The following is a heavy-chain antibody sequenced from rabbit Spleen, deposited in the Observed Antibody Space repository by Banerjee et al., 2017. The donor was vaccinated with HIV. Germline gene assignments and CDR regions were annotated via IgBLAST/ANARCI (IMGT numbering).Heavy chain of an antibody. V-gene: IGHV1S40*01. CDR2: IAGSSSGFT. Sequence: QSLEESGGDLVKPGASLTLTCKASGFSYSSNYYMCWFRQAPGKGLEWISCIAGSSSGFTYSATWAKGRFTCSKSSSTTVTLQMTSLTAADTATYFCARDDNGNGYYFNLWGPGTLVTVS. J-gene: IGHJ4*01. CDR3: ARDDNGNGYYFNL. D-gene: IGHD2-1*01. CDR1: GFSYSSNYY.